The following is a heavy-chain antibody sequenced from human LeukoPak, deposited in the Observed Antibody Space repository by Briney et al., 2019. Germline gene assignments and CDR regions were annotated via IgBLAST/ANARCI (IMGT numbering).Heavy chain of an antibody. D-gene: IGHD2-21*01. CDR1: GGTFSSYA. V-gene: IGHV1-69*04. Sequence: SVKVSCKASGGTFSSYAISWVRQAPGQGLEWMGRIIPILGIANYAQKFQGRVTITADKSTSTAYMELSSLRSEDTAVYYCARPRWGWPKHPDYGMDVWGQGTTVTVSS. J-gene: IGHJ6*02. CDR3: ARPRWGWPKHPDYGMDV. CDR2: IIPILGIA.